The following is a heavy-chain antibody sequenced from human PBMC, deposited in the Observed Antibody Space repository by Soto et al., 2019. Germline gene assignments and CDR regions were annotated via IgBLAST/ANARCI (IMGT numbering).Heavy chain of an antibody. CDR2: IYHSGST. D-gene: IGHD3-10*01. Sequence: SETLSLTCAVSGYSISSGYYWGWIRQPPGKGLEWIGSIYHSGSTYYNPSLKSRVTISVDTSKNQFSLKLSSVTAADTAVYYCARDNGITMVRGVDYGMDVWGQGTTVTVS. V-gene: IGHV4-38-2*02. CDR3: ARDNGITMVRGVDYGMDV. CDR1: GYSISSGYY. J-gene: IGHJ6*02.